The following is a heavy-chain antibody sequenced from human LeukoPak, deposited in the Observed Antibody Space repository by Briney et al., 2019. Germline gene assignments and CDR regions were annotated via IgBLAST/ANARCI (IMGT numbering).Heavy chain of an antibody. V-gene: IGHV3-7*01. J-gene: IGHJ5*02. CDR3: ARVPTDYYGSGSYLDWFDP. CDR1: GFTFSTYW. D-gene: IGHD3-10*01. CDR2: IKQDGSEK. Sequence: GSLRLSCAASGFTFSTYWMTWVRQAPGKGLEWVANIKQDGSEKYYVDSVKGRFTISRDNAKNSLYLQMNSLRAEDTAVYYCARVPTDYYGSGSYLDWFDPWGQGTLVTVSS.